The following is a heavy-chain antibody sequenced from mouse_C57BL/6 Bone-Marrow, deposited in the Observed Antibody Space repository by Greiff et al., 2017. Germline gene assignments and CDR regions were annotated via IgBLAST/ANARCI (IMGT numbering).Heavy chain of an antibody. D-gene: IGHD1-1*01. J-gene: IGHJ4*01. CDR3: ARHKGHYGSSPYYAMDY. V-gene: IGHV1-62-2*01. CDR2: FYPGSGSI. CDR1: GYTFTEYT. Sequence: VQLQQSGAELVKPGASVKLSCKASGYTFTEYTIHWVKQRPGQGLEWIGWFYPGSGSIKYNEKFKDKATLTADKSSSTVYMELSRLTSEDSAVYFCARHKGHYGSSPYYAMDYWGQGTSVTVSS.